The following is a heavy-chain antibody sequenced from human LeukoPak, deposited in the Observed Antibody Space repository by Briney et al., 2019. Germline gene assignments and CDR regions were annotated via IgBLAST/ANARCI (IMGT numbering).Heavy chain of an antibody. J-gene: IGHJ4*02. CDR2: TSGSGDSA. V-gene: IGHV3-23*01. Sequence: GSLRLSCEATGFSLSSYAMSWVRQAPGEGLEWVSATSGSGDSADYADAVKGRFTISRDNSKSTLYLLMTSLRVDDTALYYCAKRATAGGFDSWGQGTLVTVSS. CDR1: GFSLSSYA. CDR3: AKRATAGGFDS. D-gene: IGHD6-13*01.